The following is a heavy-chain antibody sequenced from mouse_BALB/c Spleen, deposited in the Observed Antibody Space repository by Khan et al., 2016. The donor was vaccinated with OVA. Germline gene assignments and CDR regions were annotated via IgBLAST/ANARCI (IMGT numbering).Heavy chain of an antibody. CDR1: GYTFINYW. J-gene: IGHJ2*01. CDR3: ARRGLRWDFDY. V-gene: IGHV1-7*01. D-gene: IGHD1-1*01. CDR2: INPSTAYT. Sequence: QVQLQQSGAELAKPGASVKMSCKASGYTFINYWILWVKQRPGQGLEWIGYINPSTAYTEYNQNFKDKATLTADKSSRTAYMQLHSLTSEDSAVYYCARRGLRWDFDYWGQGTTLTVSS.